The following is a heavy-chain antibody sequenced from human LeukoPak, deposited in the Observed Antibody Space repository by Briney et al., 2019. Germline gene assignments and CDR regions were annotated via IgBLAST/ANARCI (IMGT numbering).Heavy chain of an antibody. CDR3: AKDLWTDSSGWNYFDY. D-gene: IGHD6-19*01. Sequence: GGSLRLSCAASGFTFTRFAMGWVRQAPGKGLEWVSCITNSGGGTYYADSVKGRFTISRDNSKNTLYLQMNSLRAEDTAVYYCAKDLWTDSSGWNYFDYWGQGTLVTVSS. V-gene: IGHV3-23*01. CDR2: ITNSGGGT. J-gene: IGHJ4*02. CDR1: GFTFTRFA.